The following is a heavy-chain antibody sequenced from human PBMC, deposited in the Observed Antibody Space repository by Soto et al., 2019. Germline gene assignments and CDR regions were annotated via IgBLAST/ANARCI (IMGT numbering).Heavy chain of an antibody. CDR2: INPNSGGT. J-gene: IGHJ5*02. V-gene: IGHV1-2*04. D-gene: IGHD3-10*01. CDR1: GYTFTGYY. CDR3: ARDSGYYGSGSYYNSWFDP. Sequence: QVQLVQSGAEVKKPGASVKVSCKASGYTFTGYYMHWVRQAPGQGLEWMGWINPNSGGTNYAQKFQGWVTRTRDTSISTAYMELSRLRSDDTAVYYCARDSGYYGSGSYYNSWFDPWGQGTLVTVSS.